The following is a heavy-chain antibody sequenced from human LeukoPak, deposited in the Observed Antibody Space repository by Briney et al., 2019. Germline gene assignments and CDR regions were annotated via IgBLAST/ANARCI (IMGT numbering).Heavy chain of an antibody. CDR3: ASGLRGTY. Sequence: PGGSLRLSCAAHGVTFGYYWMSSVRQAPGTGLEWVANIWPDGSEKYYVDSVKGRFTISRDNAKSALFLQRNSLRDDDTAVYYCASGLRGTYWGQGTLVTVSS. CDR2: IWPDGSEK. D-gene: IGHD1-1*01. CDR1: GVTFGYYW. V-gene: IGHV3-7*01. J-gene: IGHJ4*02.